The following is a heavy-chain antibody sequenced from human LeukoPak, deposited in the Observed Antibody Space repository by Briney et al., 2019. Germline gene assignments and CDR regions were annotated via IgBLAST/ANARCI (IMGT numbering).Heavy chain of an antibody. CDR3: ARDGVRIPYFDY. Sequence: ASVKVSCKASGYTFTSYYMHWVRQAPGQGLEWMGIINPGGGSTSYAQKFQGRVTMTRDTSTSTVYMELSSLRSEDTAVYYCARDGVRIPYFDYWGQGTLVTVSS. CDR1: GYTFTSYY. D-gene: IGHD5-18*01. J-gene: IGHJ4*02. CDR2: INPGGGST. V-gene: IGHV1-46*01.